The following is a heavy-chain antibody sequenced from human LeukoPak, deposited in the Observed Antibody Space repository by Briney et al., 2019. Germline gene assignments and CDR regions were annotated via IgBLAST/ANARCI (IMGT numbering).Heavy chain of an antibody. CDR1: GGIFSSYA. CDR2: FIPIFGTA. CDR3: ATCARNFYCYRFDY. Sequence: SVKVSCKASGGIFSSYAISWVRQAPGQGLEWMGGFIPIFGTANYAQKFQGRVTITADESTSTAYMELSSLRSEDTAVYYCATCARNFYCYRFDYWGQGTLVTVSS. D-gene: IGHD2-2*02. V-gene: IGHV1-69*13. J-gene: IGHJ4*02.